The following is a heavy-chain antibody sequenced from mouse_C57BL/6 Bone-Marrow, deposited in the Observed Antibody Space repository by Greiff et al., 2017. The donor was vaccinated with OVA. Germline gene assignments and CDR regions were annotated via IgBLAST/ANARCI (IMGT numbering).Heavy chain of an antibody. J-gene: IGHJ3*01. CDR3: ARGRYGRAWFAY. Sequence: VQLQHSGAELARPGASVKLSCKASGYTFTSYGISWVKQRTGQGLEWIGEIYPRSGNTYYNEKFKGKATLTADKSSSTAYMELRSLTSEDSAVYFCARGRYGRAWFAYWGQGTLVTVSA. D-gene: IGHD1-1*01. CDR1: GYTFTSYG. V-gene: IGHV1-81*01. CDR2: IYPRSGNT.